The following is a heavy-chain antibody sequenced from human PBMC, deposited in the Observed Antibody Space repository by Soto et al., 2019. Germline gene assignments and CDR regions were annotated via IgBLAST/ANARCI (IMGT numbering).Heavy chain of an antibody. CDR2: IYYSGST. CDR3: ARHPTLSGWDASNWFDP. J-gene: IGHJ5*02. D-gene: IGHD6-19*01. Sequence: SETLSLTCTVSGGSISSYYWSWIRQPPGKGLEWIGYIYYSGSTNYNPSLKSRVTISVDTSKNQFSLKLSSVTAADTAVYYCARHPTLSGWDASNWFDPWGQGTLVTVSS. CDR1: GGSISSYY. V-gene: IGHV4-59*08.